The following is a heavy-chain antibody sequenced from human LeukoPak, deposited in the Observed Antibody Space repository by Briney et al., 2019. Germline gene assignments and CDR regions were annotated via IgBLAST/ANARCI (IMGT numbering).Heavy chain of an antibody. CDR2: MNPNSGDT. Sequence: ASVKVSCKSSGYTFTSYDINWVRQATGQGLEWMGWMNPNSGDTGYAQKFQGRVTMTRDTSISTAYMELSSPRSEDTAVYYCARGLREYSDDDFPIPGYWGQGTLVTVSS. V-gene: IGHV1-8*01. CDR3: ARGLREYSDDDFPIPGY. CDR1: GYTFTSYD. D-gene: IGHD5-12*01. J-gene: IGHJ4*02.